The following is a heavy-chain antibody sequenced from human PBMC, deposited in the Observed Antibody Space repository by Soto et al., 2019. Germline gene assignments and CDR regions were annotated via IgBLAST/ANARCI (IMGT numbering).Heavy chain of an antibody. CDR3: AKVTKRAAAGRYEYYKYGMDV. D-gene: IGHD6-13*01. Sequence: QPWGSLRLSCAASGFAFSTYAMTWVRHAPGKGLEWVSVISGSGGSSYYADSVKGRFTISRDNSKNTLFLQMNGLRAEDTAVYYCAKVTKRAAAGRYEYYKYGMDVWGQGTTVTVSS. CDR1: GFAFSTYA. J-gene: IGHJ6*02. V-gene: IGHV3-23*01. CDR2: ISGSGGSS.